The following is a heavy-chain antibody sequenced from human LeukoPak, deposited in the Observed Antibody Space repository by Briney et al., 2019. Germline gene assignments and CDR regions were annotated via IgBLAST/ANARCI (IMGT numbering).Heavy chain of an antibody. V-gene: IGHV4-34*01. D-gene: IGHD4-17*01. CDR3: ARDLYGDGSYFDP. Sequence: KSSETLSLTCAVYGGSFSGYYWSWIRQPPGKGLEWIGEINHSGSTNYNPSLKSRVTISADTSKNQFSLILSSVTAADTALYYCARDLYGDGSYFDPWGQGTLVSVSS. CDR2: INHSGST. J-gene: IGHJ5*02. CDR1: GGSFSGYY.